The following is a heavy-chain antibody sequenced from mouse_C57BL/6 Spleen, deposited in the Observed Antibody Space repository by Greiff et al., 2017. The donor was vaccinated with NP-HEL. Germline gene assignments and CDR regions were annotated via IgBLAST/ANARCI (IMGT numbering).Heavy chain of an antibody. CDR1: GYTFTSYG. Sequence: VQLQQSGAELARPGASVKLSCKASGYTFTSYGISWVKQRTGQGLEWIGEIYPRSGNTYYNEKFKGKATLTADISSSTAYMELRSLTSEDSAVYFCARSGGSPACWYFDVWGTGTTVTVSS. J-gene: IGHJ1*03. D-gene: IGHD1-1*01. V-gene: IGHV1-81*01. CDR3: ARSGGSPACWYFDV. CDR2: IYPRSGNT.